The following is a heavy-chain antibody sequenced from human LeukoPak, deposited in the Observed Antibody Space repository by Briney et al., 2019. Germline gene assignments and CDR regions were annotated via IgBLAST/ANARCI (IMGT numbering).Heavy chain of an antibody. D-gene: IGHD6-25*01. CDR3: ARVDRSGDWYFDL. J-gene: IGHJ2*01. V-gene: IGHV3-20*04. CDR1: GFTFSSYV. Sequence: GGSLRLSCAASGFTFSSYVVHWVRQAPGKGLEWVSGIHWNGASTGYGDSVRGRFTISRDNAKISLYLQMNSLRAEDTALYYCARVDRSGDWYFDLWGRGTLVTVSS. CDR2: IHWNGAST.